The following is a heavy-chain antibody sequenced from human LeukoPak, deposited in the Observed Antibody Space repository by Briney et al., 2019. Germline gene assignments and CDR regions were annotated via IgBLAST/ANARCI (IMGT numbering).Heavy chain of an antibody. CDR3: AKDAYGALDY. CDR1: GYIFSSYS. CDR2: IRYDGTNQ. Sequence: GGSLRLSCTASGYIFSSYSIHWVRQAPGKGLEWVTFIRYDGTNQYYADSVKGRFTVSRDNSKNTVYLQTNSLRPDDTAIYYCAKDAYGALDYWGQGTLVTVSS. V-gene: IGHV3-30*02. D-gene: IGHD4-17*01. J-gene: IGHJ4*02.